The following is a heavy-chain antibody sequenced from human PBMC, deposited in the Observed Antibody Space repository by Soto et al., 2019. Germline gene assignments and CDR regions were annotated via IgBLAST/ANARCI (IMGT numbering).Heavy chain of an antibody. J-gene: IGHJ6*02. D-gene: IGHD5-18*01. V-gene: IGHV3-30-3*01. CDR2: ISYDGSNK. Sequence: GGSLRLSCAASGFTFSSYAMHWVRQAPGKGLEWVAVISYDGSNKYYADSVKGRFTISRDNSKNTLYLQMNSLRAEDTAVYYCARDRVDTAMVQKAYYYYGMDVLGQGTTVTVSS. CDR3: ARDRVDTAMVQKAYYYYGMDV. CDR1: GFTFSSYA.